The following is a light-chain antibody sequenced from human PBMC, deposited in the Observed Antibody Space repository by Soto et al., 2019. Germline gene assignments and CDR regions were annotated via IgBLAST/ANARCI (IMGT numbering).Light chain of an antibody. Sequence: QSVLTQPPSVSGAPGQRVTISCTGSSSNIGAGYDVHWYQQLPGTAPKLLIYGNSNRPSGVPERFSGSKSGTSASLAITGLQAEDEAEYFCQSYDSSLSGWVFGGGTKLTVL. CDR2: GNS. CDR3: QSYDSSLSGWV. J-gene: IGLJ3*02. V-gene: IGLV1-40*01. CDR1: SSNIGAGYD.